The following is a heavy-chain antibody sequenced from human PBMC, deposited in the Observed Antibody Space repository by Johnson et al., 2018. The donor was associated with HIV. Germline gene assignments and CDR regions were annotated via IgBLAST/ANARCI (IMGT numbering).Heavy chain of an antibody. CDR2: SWNGGRT. CDR1: GFTVSRNY. Sequence: VQLVESGGGLVQPGGSLRLSCAASGFTVSRNYMSWVRQAPGQGLEWVSGISWNGGRTGHADSVTGRFPISRDNSKNTLSLQMNSLRAEDTAVYYCANILSSLEWFPDDAFDIWGQGTMVTVSS. D-gene: IGHD3-3*01. CDR3: ANILSSLEWFPDDAFDI. J-gene: IGHJ3*02. V-gene: IGHV3-66*02.